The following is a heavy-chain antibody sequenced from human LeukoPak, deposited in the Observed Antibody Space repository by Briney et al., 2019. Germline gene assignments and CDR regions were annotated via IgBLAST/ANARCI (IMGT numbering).Heavy chain of an antibody. Sequence: GGSLRLSCAASGFTFSSYGMPWVRQAPGKGLEWVADIRQDGSEKNYVDSVKGRFTISRDNAKNTLYLQMNSLRAEDTAVYYCAKAAVEWWPRVSSSGWSGLIDYWGKGTLVTVSS. CDR1: GFTFSSYG. V-gene: IGHV3-7*01. D-gene: IGHD6-19*01. J-gene: IGHJ4*02. CDR3: AKAAVEWWPRVSSSGWSGLIDY. CDR2: IRQDGSEK.